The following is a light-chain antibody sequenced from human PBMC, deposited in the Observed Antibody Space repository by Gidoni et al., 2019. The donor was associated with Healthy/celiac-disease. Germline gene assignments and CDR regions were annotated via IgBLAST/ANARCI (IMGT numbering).Light chain of an antibody. Sequence: DIVLAQSPYSLAVSLGECATINCKSSQSVLYSSNNRNYLAWYQQKPGQPPKLLICWASTREAGVADRFSGSGSGTDITITSRRLQAEDVAVYYCQQDYSNPQTFGQGTKVEIK. J-gene: IGKJ1*01. CDR2: WAS. V-gene: IGKV4-1*01. CDR3: QQDYSNPQT. CDR1: QSVLYSSNNRNY.